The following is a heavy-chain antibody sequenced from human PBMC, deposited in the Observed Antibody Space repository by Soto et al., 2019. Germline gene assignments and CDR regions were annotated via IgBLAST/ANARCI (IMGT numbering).Heavy chain of an antibody. CDR3: ARRDSRAWYHFHH. CDR1: GGSISNSDYY. V-gene: IGHV4-39*01. CDR2: IYFGGST. J-gene: IGHJ4*02. D-gene: IGHD6-19*01. Sequence: SETLSLTCTVSGGSISNSDYYWAWIRQPPGKGLEWIGSIYFGGSTFYSPSLKGRVTISIDTSKNQFSLKLSSVTAADTAVYYCARRDSRAWYHFHHWGQETLVTFSS.